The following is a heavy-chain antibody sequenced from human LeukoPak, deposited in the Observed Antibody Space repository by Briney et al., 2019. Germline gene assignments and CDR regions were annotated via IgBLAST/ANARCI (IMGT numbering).Heavy chain of an antibody. CDR3: ARGSSYGASGYPYFDH. V-gene: IGHV4-34*01. Sequence: PSETLSLTCAVYGGSLNGYYWIWIRQSPGKGLEWLGEIDHRGATKYNASLESRVTISLDTPFNQFSLELTSVTAADTAIYYCARGSSYGASGYPYFDHWGQGTLVPVS. CDR1: GGSLNGYY. CDR2: IDHRGAT. J-gene: IGHJ4*02. D-gene: IGHD3-22*01.